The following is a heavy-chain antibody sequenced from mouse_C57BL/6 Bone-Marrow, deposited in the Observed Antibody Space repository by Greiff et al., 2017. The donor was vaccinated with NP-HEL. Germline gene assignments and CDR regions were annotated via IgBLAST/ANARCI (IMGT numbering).Heavy chain of an antibody. Sequence: EVKLMESGGDLVKPGGSLKLSCAASGFTFSSYGMSWVRQTPDKRLEWVATISSGGSYTYYPDSVKGRFTISRDNAKNTLYLQMSSLKSEDTAMYYCARHGGSGSRGYFDVWGTGTTVTVSS. J-gene: IGHJ1*03. CDR1: GFTFSSYG. CDR3: ARHGGSGSRGYFDV. V-gene: IGHV5-6*01. CDR2: ISSGGSYT. D-gene: IGHD1-1*01.